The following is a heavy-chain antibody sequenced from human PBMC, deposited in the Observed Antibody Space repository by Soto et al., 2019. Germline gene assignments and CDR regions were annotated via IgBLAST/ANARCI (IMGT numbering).Heavy chain of an antibody. Sequence: GASVKVSCKASGYTFTSYGISWVRQAPGQGLEWMGWISAYNGNTNYAQKNQGRVTMTKNTSTSTAYKKLRRLKNDDTAVYYCARDPTYYYDSSGDAAFDIWG. V-gene: IGHV1-18*01. D-gene: IGHD3-22*01. CDR3: ARDPTYYYDSSGDAAFDI. CDR2: ISAYNGNT. CDR1: GYTFTSYG. J-gene: IGHJ3*02.